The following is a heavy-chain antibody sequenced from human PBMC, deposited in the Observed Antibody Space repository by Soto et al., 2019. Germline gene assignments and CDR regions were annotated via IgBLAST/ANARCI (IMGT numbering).Heavy chain of an antibody. CDR2: ISAYNGNT. CDR3: ARDLRGNVRGYSYGLYYYYYGMDV. V-gene: IGHV1-18*01. D-gene: IGHD5-18*01. CDR1: GYTFTSYG. J-gene: IGHJ6*02. Sequence: ASVKVSCKASGYTFTSYGISWVRQAPGQGLEWMGWISAYNGNTNYAQKLQGRVTMTTDTSTSTAYMELRSLRSDDTAVYYCARDLRGNVRGYSYGLYYYYYGMDVWGQGTTVTVSS.